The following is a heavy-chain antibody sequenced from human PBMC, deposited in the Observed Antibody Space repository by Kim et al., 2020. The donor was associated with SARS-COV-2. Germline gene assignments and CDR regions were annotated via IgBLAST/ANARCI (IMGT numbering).Heavy chain of an antibody. V-gene: IGHV5-51*01. CDR3: TRHDYGDAVDY. J-gene: IGHJ4*02. Sequence: GESLKISCKGSGYSFTKYWIGWVRQMPGEGLEWMGIIYPGDSDTRYSSSFQGQVTLSVDKSISTAYLQWSSLKASDTAMYYCTRHDYGDAVDYWGQGTLVTVSS. D-gene: IGHD4-17*01. CDR2: IYPGDSDT. CDR1: GYSFTKYW.